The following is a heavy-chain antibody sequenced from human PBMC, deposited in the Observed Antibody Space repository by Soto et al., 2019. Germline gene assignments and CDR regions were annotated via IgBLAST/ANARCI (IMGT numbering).Heavy chain of an antibody. V-gene: IGHV1-2*02. CDR2: INPSSGGT. D-gene: IGHD6-19*01. CDR1: GYTFTGYY. J-gene: IGHJ4*02. CDR3: ARASTAVAGNY. Sequence: ASVKVSCKASGYTFTGYYMHWVRQAPGQGLEWMGWINPSSGGTNYAQKFQGRVTMTRDTSISTAYMELSRLRSDDTAVYYCARASTAVAGNYWGQGTLVTVS.